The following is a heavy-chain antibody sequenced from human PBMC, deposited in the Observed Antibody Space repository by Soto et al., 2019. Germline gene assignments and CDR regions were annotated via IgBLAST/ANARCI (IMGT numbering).Heavy chain of an antibody. CDR3: TTNFYSDYGMDV. V-gene: IGHV3-15*01. CDR2: IKSKSDGGTT. D-gene: IGHD4-4*01. Sequence: EVQLVESGGGLVKPGGSLRLSCAASGITFSKDWMNWVRQSPGKGLEWVGRIKSKSDGGTTDYAAPVNGRFTISRDDSKNTLCLQMNSLKAEDTAVYYCTTNFYSDYGMDVWGQGTTVTVSS. J-gene: IGHJ6*02. CDR1: GITFSKDW.